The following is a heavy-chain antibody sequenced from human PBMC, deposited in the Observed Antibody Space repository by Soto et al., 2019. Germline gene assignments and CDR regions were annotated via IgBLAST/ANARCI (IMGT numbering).Heavy chain of an antibody. Sequence: GGSLRLSCAASVFTFSSYWMHWVRQAPGKGLVWVSRINSDGSSTSYADSVKGRFTISRDNAKNTLYLQMNSLRAEDTAVYYCASEGYCSGGSCSLVYWGQGTLVTVSS. CDR2: INSDGSST. J-gene: IGHJ4*02. D-gene: IGHD2-15*01. CDR3: ASEGYCSGGSCSLVY. V-gene: IGHV3-74*01. CDR1: VFTFSSYW.